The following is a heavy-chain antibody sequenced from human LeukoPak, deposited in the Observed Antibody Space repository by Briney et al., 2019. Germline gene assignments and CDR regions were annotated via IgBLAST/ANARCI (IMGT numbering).Heavy chain of an antibody. CDR1: GFTFSSYG. J-gene: IGHJ5*02. CDR3: AKDSGGYSYGYSWFDP. CDR2: IRYDGSNK. D-gene: IGHD5-18*01. V-gene: IGHV3-30*02. Sequence: GSLRLSCAASGFTFSSYGMHWVRQAPGKGLEWVAFIRYDGSNKYYADSVKGRFTISRDNSKNTLYLQMNSLRAEDTAVYYCAKDSGGYSYGYSWFDPWGQGTLVTVSS.